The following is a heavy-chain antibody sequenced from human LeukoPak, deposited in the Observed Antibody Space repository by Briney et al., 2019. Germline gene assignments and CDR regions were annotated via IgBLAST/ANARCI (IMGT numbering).Heavy chain of an antibody. CDR3: ARDHTYYYDSSGFYPDAFDI. CDR1: GFTFSSYW. J-gene: IGHJ3*02. CDR2: ISSSGSTI. D-gene: IGHD3-22*01. Sequence: PGGSLRLSCAASGFTFSSYWMSWIRQAPGKGLEWVSYISSSGSTIYYADSVKGRFTISRDNAKNSLYLQMSSLRAEDTAVYYCARDHTYYYDSSGFYPDAFDIWGQGTMVTVSS. V-gene: IGHV3-11*01.